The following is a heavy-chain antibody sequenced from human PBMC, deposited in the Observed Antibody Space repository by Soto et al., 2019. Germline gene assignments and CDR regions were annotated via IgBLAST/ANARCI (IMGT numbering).Heavy chain of an antibody. D-gene: IGHD5-18*01. V-gene: IGHV4-30-4*01. Sequence: PSETLSLTCAVSGGSISSGCYSWSWIRQPPGEGLEWIGFISYSGTTSYSPSLKSRVAISLDTSKNQFSLSLNFVTAADTAVYYCARGRGYSYGLDPWGQGSLVTVSS. J-gene: IGHJ5*02. CDR3: ARGRGYSYGLDP. CDR1: GGSISSGCYS. CDR2: ISYSGTT.